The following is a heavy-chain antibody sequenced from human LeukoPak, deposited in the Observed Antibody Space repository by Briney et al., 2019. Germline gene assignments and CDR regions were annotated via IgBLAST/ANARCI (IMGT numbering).Heavy chain of an antibody. CDR1: GFTFGSYG. CDR2: IWYNGSNK. D-gene: IGHD4-17*01. CDR3: ARADYGDYGEYFQH. J-gene: IGHJ1*01. V-gene: IGHV3-33*08. Sequence: GRSLRLSCVVSGFTFGSYGMHWVRQAPGKGLEWVAVIWYNGSNKYYADSVKGRFTISRDNSKNTLYLQMNSLRAEDTAVYYCARADYGDYGEYFQHWGQGTLVTVSS.